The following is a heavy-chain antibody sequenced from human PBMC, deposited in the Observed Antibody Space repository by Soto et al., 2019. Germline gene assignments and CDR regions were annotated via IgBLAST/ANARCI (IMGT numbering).Heavy chain of an antibody. V-gene: IGHV4-34*01. CDR1: GAPFTGYY. CDR3: ARLSFYDSSDYYLYGMDV. Sequence: SATLSLTSAFYGAPFTGYYWTWIRQPPGTGLEWIGEINHSGSTNYNPSLKSRVTISVDTSKNQFSLKLTSVTAADTAVYYCARLSFYDSSDYYLYGMDVWGQGTTVT. J-gene: IGHJ6*02. D-gene: IGHD3-22*01. CDR2: INHSGST.